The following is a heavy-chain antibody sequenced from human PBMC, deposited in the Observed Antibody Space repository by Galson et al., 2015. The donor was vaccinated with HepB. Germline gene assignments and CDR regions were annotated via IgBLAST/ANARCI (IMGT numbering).Heavy chain of an antibody. CDR2: ISWDGGST. D-gene: IGHD6-19*01. CDR1: GFTFDDYA. J-gene: IGHJ4*02. V-gene: IGHV3-43D*04. Sequence: SLRLSCAASGFTFDDYAMHWVRQAPGKGLEWVSLISWDGGSTYYADSVKGRFTISRDNSKNSLYLQMNSLRAEDTALYYCAKDRGIAVAGYYFDYWGQGTLVTVSS. CDR3: AKDRGIAVAGYYFDY.